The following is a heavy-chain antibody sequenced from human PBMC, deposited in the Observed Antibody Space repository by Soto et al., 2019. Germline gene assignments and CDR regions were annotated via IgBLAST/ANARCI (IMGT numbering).Heavy chain of an antibody. D-gene: IGHD1-7*01. V-gene: IGHV1-18*01. CDR1: CYTFTSYG. Sequence: ASVKVSCKASCYTFTSYGISWVRQAPGQGLEWMGWISAYNGITNYAQKLQGRVTMTTDTSTSTAYMELRSLRSDDTAVYYCAREHNWNYPNWFDPWGQGTLVTVSS. CDR3: AREHNWNYPNWFDP. J-gene: IGHJ5*02. CDR2: ISAYNGIT.